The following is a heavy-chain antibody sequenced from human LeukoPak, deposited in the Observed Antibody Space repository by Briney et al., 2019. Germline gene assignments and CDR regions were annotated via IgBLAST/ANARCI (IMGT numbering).Heavy chain of an antibody. CDR2: IYYSGNT. D-gene: IGHD3-10*01. CDR3: ARDRHYYYGSGSYCGEFDP. CDR1: GGSISSRIFY. V-gene: IGHV4-39*07. Sequence: SETLSLICTVSGGSISSRIFYWGWIRQSRGKGLEWIGSIYYSGNTYYNPSLKSRVTISVDTSENQFSLKLSSVTAADTAVYYCARDRHYYYGSGSYCGEFDPWGQGTLVTVSS. J-gene: IGHJ5*02.